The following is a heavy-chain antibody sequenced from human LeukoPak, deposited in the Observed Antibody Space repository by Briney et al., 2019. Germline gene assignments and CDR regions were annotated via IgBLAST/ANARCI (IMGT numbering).Heavy chain of an antibody. CDR1: GGSISIGTYY. Sequence: PSQTLSLTCTVSGGSISIGTYYWSWLRQPAGKGLEWIGRIYTSGSTNYNPSLRSRVTISIDTSKNQFSLKLSSVTAADTAVYYCARESYFDYWGQGTLVTVSS. V-gene: IGHV4-61*02. CDR2: IYTSGST. CDR3: ARESYFDY. J-gene: IGHJ4*02.